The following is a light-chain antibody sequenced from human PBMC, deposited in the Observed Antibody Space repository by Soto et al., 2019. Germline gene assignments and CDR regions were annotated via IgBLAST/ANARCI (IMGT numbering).Light chain of an antibody. Sequence: EIVLTQSPGTLSLSPGERVTISCRASQSLSGSWLAWNHQKPGQAPRFLIYSASNRAAGIPDRFSGGGSGTDFALTINRLEPEDFAVYYCQQYGTSPITFGQGTRLEIK. CDR3: QQYGTSPIT. V-gene: IGKV3-20*01. CDR1: QSLSGSW. CDR2: SAS. J-gene: IGKJ5*01.